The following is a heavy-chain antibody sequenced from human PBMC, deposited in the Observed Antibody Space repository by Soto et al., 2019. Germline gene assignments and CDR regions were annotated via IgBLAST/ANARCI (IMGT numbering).Heavy chain of an antibody. CDR3: AKGRASDCPGCTQDY. CDR1: AFTFSSYA. V-gene: IGHV3-23*01. CDR2: VSGSGDST. D-gene: IGHD2-21*02. J-gene: IGHJ4*02. Sequence: EVQLLESGGGLAQPGGSLRLSCAASAFTFSSYAMSWVRQAPGKGLEWVSAVSGSGDSTYYADSVKGRFTISRDNSKITLYLHMNSLRAEDTAVYYCAKGRASDCPGCTQDYWGQGTLVTVSS.